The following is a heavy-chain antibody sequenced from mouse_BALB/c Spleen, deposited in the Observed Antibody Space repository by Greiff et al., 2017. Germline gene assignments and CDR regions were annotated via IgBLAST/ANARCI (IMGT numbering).Heavy chain of an antibody. Sequence: EVKLVESGPDLVKPSQSLSLTCTVTGYSITSGYSWHWIRQVPGNKLEWLGYIHYSGSTNYNPSLKSRISITRDTSKNQFFLQLNSVTTEDTATYYCARSGRYDGGAMDYWGQGTSVTVSS. CDR1: GYSITSGYS. CDR3: ARSGRYDGGAMDY. V-gene: IGHV3-1*02. J-gene: IGHJ4*01. CDR2: IHYSGST. D-gene: IGHD2-14*01.